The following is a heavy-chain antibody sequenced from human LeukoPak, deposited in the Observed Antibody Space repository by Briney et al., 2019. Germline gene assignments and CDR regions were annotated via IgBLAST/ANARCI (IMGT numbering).Heavy chain of an antibody. V-gene: IGHV3-7*01. CDR2: IKQDGSEK. CDR3: AKDRGYCSSTSCYTDYYMDV. J-gene: IGHJ6*03. D-gene: IGHD2-2*02. CDR1: GFTFSTYW. Sequence: GGSLRLSCAASGFTFSTYWMTWVRQAPGKGLEWVANIKQDGSEKYYVDSVKGRFTISRDNSKNTLYLQMNSLRAEDTAVYYCAKDRGYCSSTSCYTDYYMDVWGKGTTVTVSS.